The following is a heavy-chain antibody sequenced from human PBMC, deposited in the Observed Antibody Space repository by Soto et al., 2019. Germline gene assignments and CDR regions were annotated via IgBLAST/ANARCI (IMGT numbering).Heavy chain of an antibody. CDR3: ARGIVVVPAAILDYYYGMDV. D-gene: IGHD2-2*01. V-gene: IGHV1-69*13. CDR1: GYTFTSYD. J-gene: IGHJ6*02. Sequence: SVKVSCKASGYTFTSYDINWVRQATGQGLEWMGGIIPIFGTANYAQKFQGRVTITADESTSTAYMELSSLRSEDTAVYYCARGIVVVPAAILDYYYGMDVWGQGTTVTVSS. CDR2: IIPIFGTA.